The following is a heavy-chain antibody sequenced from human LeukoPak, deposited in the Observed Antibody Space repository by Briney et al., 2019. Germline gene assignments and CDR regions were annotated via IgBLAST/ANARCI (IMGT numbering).Heavy chain of an antibody. CDR1: GFTFSSYA. CDR2: ISGSGGST. D-gene: IGHD6-13*01. V-gene: IGHV3-23*01. Sequence: GGSLRLSCAASGFTFSSYAMRWVSQARGKGREWVSAISGSGGSTYYADCVKGRFTISRDNSKNTLYLQMNSLRAEDTAVYYCAKDTAAAAYYFDYWGQGTLVTVSS. J-gene: IGHJ4*02. CDR3: AKDTAAAAYYFDY.